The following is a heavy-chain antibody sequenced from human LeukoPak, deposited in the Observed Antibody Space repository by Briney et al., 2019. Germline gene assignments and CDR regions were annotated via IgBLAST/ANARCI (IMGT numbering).Heavy chain of an antibody. CDR2: IGTAGDT. Sequence: GGSLRLSCAASRFTFSSYDMHWVRQATGKGLEWVSAIGTAGDTYYPGSVKGRFTISRENAKNSLYLQMNSLRAGDTAVYYCARTFDSGPFDYWGQGTLVTVSS. V-gene: IGHV3-13*01. D-gene: IGHD1-26*01. CDR3: ARTFDSGPFDY. J-gene: IGHJ4*02. CDR1: RFTFSSYD.